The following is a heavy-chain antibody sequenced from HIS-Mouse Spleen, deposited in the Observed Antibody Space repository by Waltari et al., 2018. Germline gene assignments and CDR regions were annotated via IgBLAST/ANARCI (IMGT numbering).Heavy chain of an antibody. CDR2: IKQDGSEK. CDR3: ARSSDY. Sequence: EVQLVESGGGWVQPGGSLRLSCAASGCTFRSYGLSWVRQAPGKGLEWVANIKQDGSEKYYVDSVKGRFTISRDNAKNSLYLQMNSLRAEDTAVYYCARSSDYWGQGTLVTVSS. J-gene: IGHJ4*02. CDR1: GCTFRSYG. V-gene: IGHV3-7*01. D-gene: IGHD6-6*01.